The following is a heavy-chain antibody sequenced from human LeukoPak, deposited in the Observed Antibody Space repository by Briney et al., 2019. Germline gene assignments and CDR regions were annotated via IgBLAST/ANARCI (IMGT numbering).Heavy chain of an antibody. D-gene: IGHD3-22*01. CDR3: VRVRITMIVVVTNDAFDI. J-gene: IGHJ3*02. V-gene: IGHV4-39*07. Sequence: PSETLSLTCTVSVGSIIRGSYSYYYWGWIRQPPGKGLEGIGSIYYSGSTYYNPSLKSRVTISVDTSKNQFSLKLSSVTAADTAVYYCVRVRITMIVVVTNDAFDIWGQGTMVTVSS. CDR1: VGSIIRGSYSYYY. CDR2: IYYSGST.